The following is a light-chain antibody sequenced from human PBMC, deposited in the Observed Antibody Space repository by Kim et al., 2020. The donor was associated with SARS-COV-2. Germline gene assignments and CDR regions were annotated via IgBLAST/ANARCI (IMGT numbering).Light chain of an antibody. CDR1: KLGDKR. J-gene: IGLJ1*01. CDR2: QDD. CDR3: QAWDDGTAV. V-gene: IGLV3-1*01. Sequence: SYELTQPLSLSVSPGQTASITCSGDKLGDKRACWYQQKPGQSPVLIIYQDDKRPSGITERFPASNSGSTATLTISGTQTMDDANYYCQAWDDGTAVFGTG.